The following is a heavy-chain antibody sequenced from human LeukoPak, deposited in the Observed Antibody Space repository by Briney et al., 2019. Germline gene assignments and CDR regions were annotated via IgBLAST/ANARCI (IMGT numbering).Heavy chain of an antibody. J-gene: IGHJ4*02. Sequence: GGSLRLSCAASGFTFSSYSMNWVRQAPGKGLEWVSSITSGSSYIFYADSVKGRFTISRDNAKNSLYLQMNSLRAEDTAVYYCARGGPDSSDYSSLFDYWGRGILVTVSP. D-gene: IGHD3-22*01. CDR1: GFTFSSYS. CDR2: ITSGSSYI. V-gene: IGHV3-21*01. CDR3: ARGGPDSSDYSSLFDY.